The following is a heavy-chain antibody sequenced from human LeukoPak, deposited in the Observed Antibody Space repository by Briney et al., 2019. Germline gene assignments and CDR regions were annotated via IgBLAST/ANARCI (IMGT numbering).Heavy chain of an antibody. CDR1: GFTFSSYG. Sequence: PGRSLRLSCAASGFTFSSYGMHWVRQAPAKGLEWVAVISYDGSNKYYADSVKGRFTISRDNSKNTLYLQMNSLRAEDTAVYYCAKERAPGHSSGYYYGMDVWGQGTTVTVSS. CDR3: AKERAPGHSSGYYYGMDV. J-gene: IGHJ6*02. CDR2: ISYDGSNK. D-gene: IGHD3-22*01. V-gene: IGHV3-30*18.